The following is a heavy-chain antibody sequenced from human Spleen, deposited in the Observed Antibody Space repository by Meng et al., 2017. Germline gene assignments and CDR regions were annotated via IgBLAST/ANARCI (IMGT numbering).Heavy chain of an antibody. J-gene: IGHJ4*02. D-gene: IGHD2-15*01. CDR3: ARSCSGGSWYFDY. CDR2: IYYSGST. Sequence: SETLSLTCTVSGGSISSSSYYWGWIRQPPGKGLEWIGSIYYSGSTYYNPSLKSRVTISVDTSKNQFSLKLSSVTAADTAVYYCARSCSGGSWYFDYWGQGTLVTVSS. CDR1: GGSISSSSYY. V-gene: IGHV4-39*07.